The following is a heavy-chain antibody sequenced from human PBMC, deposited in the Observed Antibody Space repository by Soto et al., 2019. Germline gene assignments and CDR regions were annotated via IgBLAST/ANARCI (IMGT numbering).Heavy chain of an antibody. Sequence: PGGSLRLSCAASGFTFDDYAMHWVRQAPGKGLEWVSGISWNSGSIGYAESVKGRFTISRDNAKNSLYLQMNSLRAEDTALYYCAKDSIEYSSSGYFDYWGQGTLVTVSS. J-gene: IGHJ4*02. CDR3: AKDSIEYSSSGYFDY. D-gene: IGHD6-6*01. V-gene: IGHV3-9*01. CDR2: ISWNSGSI. CDR1: GFTFDDYA.